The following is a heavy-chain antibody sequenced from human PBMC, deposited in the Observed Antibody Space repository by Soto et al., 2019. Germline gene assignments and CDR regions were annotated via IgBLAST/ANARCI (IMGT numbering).Heavy chain of an antibody. J-gene: IGHJ4*02. V-gene: IGHV3-23*01. CDR2: ISATGGRA. Sequence: VQLLESGGGLVQSGGSLRLSCAASGFTFSSYALSWVRQAPGKELEWVSTISATGGRAYYADSVKGRFTISRDNSKNTVSLQMNSLRAEDTAVYYCAKDRGDFWSAYYPPVDYWGQGTLVTVSS. CDR3: AKDRGDFWSAYYPPVDY. D-gene: IGHD3-3*01. CDR1: GFTFSSYA.